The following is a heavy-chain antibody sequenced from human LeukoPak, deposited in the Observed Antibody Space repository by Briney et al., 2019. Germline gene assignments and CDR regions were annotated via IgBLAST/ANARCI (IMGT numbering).Heavy chain of an antibody. D-gene: IGHD5-18*01. CDR1: GFTVSSTY. CDR3: VRDGEYSYGYGFDY. J-gene: IGHJ4*02. Sequence: GGSLRLSCAASGFTVSSTYMTWVRQAPGKGLEWVSVIYSGGTYYADSVKGRFTISRDNSKNTLYLQMSSLRAEDTAVYYCVRDGEYSYGYGFDYWGLGTLVTVSA. CDR2: IYSGGT. V-gene: IGHV3-53*01.